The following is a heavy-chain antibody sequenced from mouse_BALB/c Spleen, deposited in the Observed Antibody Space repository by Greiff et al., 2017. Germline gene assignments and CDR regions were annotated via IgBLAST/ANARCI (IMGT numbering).Heavy chain of an antibody. CDR1: GFTFSSYA. J-gene: IGHJ3*01. V-gene: IGHV5-6-5*01. Sequence: EVKVVESGGGLVKPGGSLKLSCAASGFTFSSYAMSWVRQTPEKRLEWVASISSGGSTYYPDSVKGRFTISRDNARNILYLQMSSLRSEDTAMYYCARGRGDYYGWFAYWGQGTLVTVSA. CDR2: ISSGGST. D-gene: IGHD1-1*01. CDR3: ARGRGDYYGWFAY.